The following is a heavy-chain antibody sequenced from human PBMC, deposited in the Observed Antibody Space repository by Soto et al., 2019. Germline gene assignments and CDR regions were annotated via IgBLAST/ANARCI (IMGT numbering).Heavy chain of an antibody. CDR3: ARERDDIVLVPAAMRGLWFDP. D-gene: IGHD2-2*01. CDR1: GGTFSSYT. CDR2: IIPIFGTA. V-gene: IGHV1-69*13. J-gene: IGHJ5*02. Sequence: SVKVSCKASGGTFSSYTIGWVRQAPGQGLEWMGGIIPIFGTANYAQKFQGRVTITADESTSTAYMELSSLRSEDTAVYYCARERDDIVLVPAAMRGLWFDPWG.